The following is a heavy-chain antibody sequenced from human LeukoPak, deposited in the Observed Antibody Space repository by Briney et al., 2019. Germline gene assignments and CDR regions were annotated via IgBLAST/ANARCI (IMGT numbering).Heavy chain of an antibody. V-gene: IGHV3-23*01. CDR3: ARIDYDFWSGYYTASDY. CDR2: ISGSGGNT. CDR1: GFTFSSYA. Sequence: GRSLRFSCAASGFTFSSYAMNWVRHAPGKGLEWVSAISGSGGNTYYADSVKGRFTISRDNSKNTLYLQMNSLRAEDTAVYYCARIDYDFWSGYYTASDYWGQGTLVTVSS. J-gene: IGHJ4*02. D-gene: IGHD3-3*01.